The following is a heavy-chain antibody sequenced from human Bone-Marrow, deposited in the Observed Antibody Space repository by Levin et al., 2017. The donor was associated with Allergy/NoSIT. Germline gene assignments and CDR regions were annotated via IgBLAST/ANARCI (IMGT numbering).Heavy chain of an antibody. J-gene: IGHJ6*03. Sequence: GESLKISCAASGFTFSNAWMSWVRQAPGKGLEWVGRIKSKTDGGTTDYAAPVKGRFTISRDDSKNTLYLQMNSLKTEDTAVYYCTTDLTTVTTAYYYYYYMDVWGKGTTVTVSS. CDR2: IKSKTDGGTT. V-gene: IGHV3-15*01. CDR1: GFTFSNAW. CDR3: TTDLTTVTTAYYYYYYMDV. D-gene: IGHD4-11*01.